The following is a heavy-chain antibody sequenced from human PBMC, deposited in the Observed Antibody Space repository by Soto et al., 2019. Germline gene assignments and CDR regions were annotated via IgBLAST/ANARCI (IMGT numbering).Heavy chain of an antibody. CDR1: GFTFSSYA. CDR2: ISGSGGST. V-gene: IGHV3-23*01. CDR3: AKRGGWGQQLVQDWYFDL. J-gene: IGHJ2*01. Sequence: EVQLLESGGGLVQPGGSLRLSCAASGFTFSSYAMSWVRQAPGKGLEWVSAISGSGGSTYYADSVKGRFTISRDNSKNTLYLQMNSLRAEDTAVYYCAKRGGWGQQLVQDWYFDLWGRGTLVTVSS. D-gene: IGHD6-13*01.